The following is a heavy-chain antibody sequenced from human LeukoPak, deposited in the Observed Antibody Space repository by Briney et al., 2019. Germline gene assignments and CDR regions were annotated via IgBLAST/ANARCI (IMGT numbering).Heavy chain of an antibody. Sequence: SETLSLTCAVYGGPFSDYYRSWIRQPPGKGLEWIGEINDSGSTYYNPSLRSRVTMSIDTSKNQFSLKLTSVTAADTAVYYCARAYYYYMDVWGKGTTVTVSS. V-gene: IGHV4-34*01. CDR1: GGPFSDYY. J-gene: IGHJ6*03. CDR2: INDSGST. CDR3: ARAYYYYMDV.